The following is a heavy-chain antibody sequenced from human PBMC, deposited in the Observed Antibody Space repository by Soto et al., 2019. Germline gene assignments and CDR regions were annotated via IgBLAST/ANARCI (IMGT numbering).Heavy chain of an antibody. V-gene: IGHV3-33*01. D-gene: IGHD1-7*01. CDR1: VFTFSSYG. Sequence: RWSLRLSCSASVFTFSSYGMHWFRQAPGKGLEWVAVIWYDGSNKYYADSVKGRFTISRDNSKNTLYLQMNSLRAEDTAVYYCARDRLRWNYDWFDPWGQGTLVTVSS. CDR3: ARDRLRWNYDWFDP. J-gene: IGHJ5*02. CDR2: IWYDGSNK.